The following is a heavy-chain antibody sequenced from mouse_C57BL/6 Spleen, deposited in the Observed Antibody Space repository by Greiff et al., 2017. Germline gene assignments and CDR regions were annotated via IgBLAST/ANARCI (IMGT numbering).Heavy chain of an antibody. D-gene: IGHD2-1*01. Sequence: QVQLQQPGAELVKPGASVKLSCKASGYTFTSYWMHWVKQRPGQGLEWIGMIHPNSGSTNYNEKFKSKATLTVDKSSSTAYMQLSSLTSEDSAVYYCARGEGRDLPSMDYWGQGTSVTVSS. CDR2: IHPNSGST. CDR1: GYTFTSYW. J-gene: IGHJ4*01. CDR3: ARGEGRDLPSMDY. V-gene: IGHV1-64*01.